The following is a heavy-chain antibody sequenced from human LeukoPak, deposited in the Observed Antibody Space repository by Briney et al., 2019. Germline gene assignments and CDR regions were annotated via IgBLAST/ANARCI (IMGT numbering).Heavy chain of an antibody. Sequence: GGSLRLFCAASGFTFSGHWMSWVRQAPGKGLEWVANINQGRSDKYYVDSVKGRFTISRDNANNLLYLQMNSLRGEDTAVYYCARVPGDYWGQGTLVTVSS. J-gene: IGHJ4*02. CDR3: ARVPGDY. CDR2: INQGRSDK. V-gene: IGHV3-7*01. CDR1: GFTFSGHW.